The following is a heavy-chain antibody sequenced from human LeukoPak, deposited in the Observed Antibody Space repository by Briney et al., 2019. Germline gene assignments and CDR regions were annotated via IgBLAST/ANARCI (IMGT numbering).Heavy chain of an antibody. CDR2: ITTSGTNE. CDR3: ARDRGSGLDY. J-gene: IGHJ4*02. V-gene: IGHV3-48*03. Sequence: GGSLRLSCAASGFTFSSYEMNWVRQAPGKGLEWVAYITTSGTNEYYADSVKGRFTISRDNAKNSLYLQMNSLRAEDTAVYYCARDRGSGLDYWGQGTLVTVSS. CDR1: GFTFSSYE. D-gene: IGHD3-10*01.